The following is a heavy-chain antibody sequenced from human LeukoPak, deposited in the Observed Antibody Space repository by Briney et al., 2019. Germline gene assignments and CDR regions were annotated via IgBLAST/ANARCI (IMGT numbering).Heavy chain of an antibody. J-gene: IGHJ6*03. CDR2: MNPNSGNT. Sequence: ASVKVSCKASGYTFTSYDINWVRQATGQGLEWMGWMNPNSGNTGYAQKFQGRVTITRNTSISTAYMELSSLRSEDTAVYYCARARDGYKNYYYYYYMDVWGKGTTVTISS. CDR3: ARARDGYKNYYYYYYMDV. D-gene: IGHD5-24*01. V-gene: IGHV1-8*03. CDR1: GYTFTSYD.